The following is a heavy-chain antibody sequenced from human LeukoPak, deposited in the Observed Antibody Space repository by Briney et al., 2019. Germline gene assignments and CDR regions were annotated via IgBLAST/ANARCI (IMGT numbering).Heavy chain of an antibody. D-gene: IGHD5-18*01. CDR2: INHSGST. V-gene: IGHV4-34*01. J-gene: IGHJ2*01. Sequence: PSETLSLTCAVYGGSFSGYYWSWIRQPPGKGLEWIGEINHSGSTNYNPSLKSRVTISVDTSKNRFSLKLSSVTAADTAVYYCARGRVDTAMVTFDLWGRGTLVTVSS. CDR1: GGSFSGYY. CDR3: ARGRVDTAMVTFDL.